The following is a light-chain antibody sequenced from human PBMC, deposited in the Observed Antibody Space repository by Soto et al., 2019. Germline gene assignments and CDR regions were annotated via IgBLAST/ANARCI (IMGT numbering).Light chain of an antibody. CDR2: DAS. V-gene: IGKV1-5*01. CDR3: QQYNSYSWT. Sequence: DIRMTQSPSTLSTSVGDRVTITCRASQNIRGWLAWYQQKPGKAPKLLIYDASTLESGVPSRFSGSGSGTEFNLTISSLQPDDFATYYCQQYNSYSWTF. CDR1: QNIRGW. J-gene: IGKJ1*01.